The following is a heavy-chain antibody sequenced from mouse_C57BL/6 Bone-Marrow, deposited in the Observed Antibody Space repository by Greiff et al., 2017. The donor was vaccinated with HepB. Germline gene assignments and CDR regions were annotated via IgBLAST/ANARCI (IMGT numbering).Heavy chain of an antibody. Sequence: QVQLQQPGTELVKPGASVKLSCKASGYTFTSYWMHWVKQRPGQGLEWIGNINPSNGGTNYNEKFKSKATLTVDKSSSTAYMQLSSLTSEVSAVYYGASSSGSRRYWCFDVWGTGTTVTVSS. CDR3: ASSSGSRRYWCFDV. V-gene: IGHV1-53*01. J-gene: IGHJ1*03. D-gene: IGHD1-1*01. CDR1: GYTFTSYW. CDR2: INPSNGGT.